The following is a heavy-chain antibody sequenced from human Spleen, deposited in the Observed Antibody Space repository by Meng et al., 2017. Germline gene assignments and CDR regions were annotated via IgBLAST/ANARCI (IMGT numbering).Heavy chain of an antibody. V-gene: IGHV3-20*04. CDR2: VNWNAGSI. J-gene: IGHJ3*02. CDR1: GFTFSSYA. Sequence: GESLKISCAASGFTFSSYAMSWVRQAPGKGLEWVSGVNWNAGSIRYADSVKGRFTISRDNAKNSLYLQMNSLRAEDTALYYCAGTAEGTWTEAFDIWGQGTMVTVSS. CDR3: AGTAEGTWTEAFDI. D-gene: IGHD3/OR15-3a*01.